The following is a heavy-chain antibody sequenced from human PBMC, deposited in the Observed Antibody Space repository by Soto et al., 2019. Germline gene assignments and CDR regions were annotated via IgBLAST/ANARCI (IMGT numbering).Heavy chain of an antibody. Sequence: QVRLVQSGAEVKKPGFSVKVSCKASGDSFTSYTFHWVRQAPGQGLEWMGRIIPNLNLANYAQRFEGRVTITADRSTNTSYMELHSLTSGDTAMYYCARAVKESSGWQYYFDLWGRGTLVTVSS. D-gene: IGHD3-22*01. CDR2: IIPNLNLA. J-gene: IGHJ4*02. V-gene: IGHV1-69*02. CDR3: ARAVKESSGWQYYFDL. CDR1: GDSFTSYT.